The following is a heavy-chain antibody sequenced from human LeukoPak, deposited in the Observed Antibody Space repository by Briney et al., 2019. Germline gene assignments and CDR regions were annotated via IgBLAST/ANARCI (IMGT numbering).Heavy chain of an antibody. D-gene: IGHD1-26*01. Sequence: GGSLRLSCAASGFTFSSYSMNWVRQAPGKGLEWVSSISTSGGYIFYADSVKGRFTMSRDNAENSLYLQMNSLRAEDTAVYYCARDLVLSRSVGASEKVDYWGQGTLVTVSS. CDR1: GFTFSSYS. J-gene: IGHJ4*02. CDR3: ARDLVLSRSVGASEKVDY. V-gene: IGHV3-21*01. CDR2: ISTSGGYI.